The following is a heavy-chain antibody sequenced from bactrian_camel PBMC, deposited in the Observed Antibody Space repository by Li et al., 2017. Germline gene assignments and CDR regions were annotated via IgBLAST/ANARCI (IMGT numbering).Heavy chain of an antibody. CDR3: VTDITYRDYASWNY. J-gene: IGHJ4*01. V-gene: IGHV3S40*01. D-gene: IGHD1*01. CDR1: GFTFSDYH. CDR2: INSRGVIT. Sequence: VQLVESGGGLVQPGGSLRLSCAGSGFTFSDYHMRWVRQAPGEGLDWVGHINSRGVITHYSDSVKGRFTISRDNVRNTMSLQMINLKPDDTAVYYCVTDITYRDYASWNYWGQGTQVTVS.